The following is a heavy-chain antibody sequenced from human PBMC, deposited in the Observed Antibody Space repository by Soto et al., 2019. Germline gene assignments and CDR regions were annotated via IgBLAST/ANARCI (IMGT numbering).Heavy chain of an antibody. CDR2: ISYDGSNK. CDR1: GFTFSSYG. CDR3: AKDRLVARYCTNGVCYNKGKFDY. J-gene: IGHJ4*02. D-gene: IGHD2-8*01. Sequence: GGSLRLSCAASGFTFSSYGMHWVRQAPGKGLEWVAVISYDGSNKYYADSVKGRFTISRDNSKNTLYLQMNSLRAEDTAVYYCAKDRLVARYCTNGVCYNKGKFDYWGQGTLVTVSS. V-gene: IGHV3-30*18.